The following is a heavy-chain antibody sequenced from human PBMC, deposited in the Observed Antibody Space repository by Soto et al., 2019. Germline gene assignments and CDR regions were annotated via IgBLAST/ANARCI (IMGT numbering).Heavy chain of an antibody. D-gene: IGHD6-13*01. CDR3: TRGTGTSGWYADY. CDR2: VRSETYGGST. Sequence: GGSLRLSCSASGFVFGDYAVTWVRQAPGKGLEWVGVVRSETYGGSTEYAASVKGRFRISRDDSESIAYLQMTSLKTEDTAVYYCTRGTGTSGWYADYWGKGILVTGYS. J-gene: IGHJ4*02. V-gene: IGHV3-49*04. CDR1: GFVFGDYA.